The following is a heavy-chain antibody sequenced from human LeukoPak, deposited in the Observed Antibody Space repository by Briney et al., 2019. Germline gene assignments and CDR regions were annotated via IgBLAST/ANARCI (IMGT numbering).Heavy chain of an antibody. CDR1: GGSISSGGYY. D-gene: IGHD3-10*01. V-gene: IGHV4-31*03. CDR3: ARVRGLGGDYFDY. J-gene: IGHJ4*02. Sequence: PSQTLSLTCTVSGGSISSGGYYWSWIRQHPGKGLEWIGYIYYSGSTYYNPSLKSRVTISVDTSKNQFSLKLSSVTAADTAVYYRARVRGLGGDYFDYWGQGTLVTVSS. CDR2: IYYSGST.